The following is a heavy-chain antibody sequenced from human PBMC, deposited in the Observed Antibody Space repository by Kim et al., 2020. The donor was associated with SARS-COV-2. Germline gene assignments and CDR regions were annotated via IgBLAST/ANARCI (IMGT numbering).Heavy chain of an antibody. CDR3: AKVGRGVRVAAATFDP. V-gene: IGHV3-23*01. CDR2: ISGSGGST. J-gene: IGHJ5*02. Sequence: GGSLRLSCAASGFTFSSYAMSWVRQAPGKGLEWVSAISGSGGSTYYADSVKGRFTISRDNSKNTLYLQMNSLRAEDTAVYYCAKVGRGVRVAAATFDPWGQGTLVTVSS. D-gene: IGHD6-13*01. CDR1: GFTFSSYA.